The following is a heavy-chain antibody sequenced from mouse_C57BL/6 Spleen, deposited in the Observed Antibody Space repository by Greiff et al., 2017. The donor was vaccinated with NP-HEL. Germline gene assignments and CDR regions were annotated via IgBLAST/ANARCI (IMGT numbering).Heavy chain of an antibody. CDR3: ASSDYGHYYAMDY. J-gene: IGHJ4*01. Sequence: VKLMESDAELVKPGASVKISCKVSGYTFTDHTIHWMKQRPEQGLEWIGYIYPRDGSTKYNEKFKGKATLTADKSSSTAYMQLNSLTSEDSAVYFCASSDYGHYYAMDYWGQGTSVTVSS. D-gene: IGHD1-2*01. CDR1: GYTFTDHT. CDR2: IYPRDGST. V-gene: IGHV1-78*01.